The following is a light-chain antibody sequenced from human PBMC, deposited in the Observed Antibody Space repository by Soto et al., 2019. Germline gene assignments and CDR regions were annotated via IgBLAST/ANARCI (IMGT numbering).Light chain of an antibody. CDR2: EVS. CDR1: SSDVGDYNY. Sequence: QSALTQPASVSGSPGQWITISCTGTSSDVGDYNYVSWYQQHPGKAPKLMIYEVSNRPSGVSNRFSGSKSGNTASLTISGLQAEDEADYYCLSYTTTNAGVFGGGTKVTVL. CDR3: LSYTTTNAGV. V-gene: IGLV2-14*01. J-gene: IGLJ3*02.